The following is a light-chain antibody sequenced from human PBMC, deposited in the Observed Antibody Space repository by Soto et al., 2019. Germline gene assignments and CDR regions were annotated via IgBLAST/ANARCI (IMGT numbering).Light chain of an antibody. CDR1: QDINNY. CDR3: QHYANLSRYT. Sequence: DIQLTQSPSSLSASIGDRVTITCQASQDINNYLNWYQQKPGKAPKLLIYTSFNLETGVPSRFSGSGSGTDFTFTISSLQPDDIATYFCQHYANLSRYTFGQGTKLEIK. V-gene: IGKV1-33*01. CDR2: TSF. J-gene: IGKJ2*01.